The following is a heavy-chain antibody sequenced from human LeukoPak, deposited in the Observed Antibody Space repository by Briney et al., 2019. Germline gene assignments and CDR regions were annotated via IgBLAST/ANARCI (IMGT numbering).Heavy chain of an antibody. V-gene: IGHV4-59*01. CDR1: GVSISSYY. D-gene: IGHD3-9*01. J-gene: IGHJ3*02. CDR3: ASTVGPTGYVVI. Sequence: PSETLSLTCTGSGVSISSYYWSWIRQPPGKGLEWIGYIYYSGSTNYNPSLKSQVTISVDTSKNQFSLKLSSVTAADTAVYYCASTVGPTGYVVIWGQGTMVTVSS. CDR2: IYYSGST.